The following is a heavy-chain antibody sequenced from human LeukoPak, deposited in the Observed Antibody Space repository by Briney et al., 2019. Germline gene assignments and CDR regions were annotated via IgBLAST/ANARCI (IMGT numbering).Heavy chain of an antibody. D-gene: IGHD6-19*01. CDR1: GGSFSGYY. CDR3: ARVSIAVDLDY. CDR2: INHSGST. V-gene: IGHV4-34*01. J-gene: IGHJ4*02. Sequence: SETLSLTCAVYGGSFSGYYWSWIRQPPGKGLEWIGEINHSGSTNYNPSLKSRVTISVDTSKNQFSPKLSSVTAADTAVYYCARVSIAVDLDYWGQGTLVTVSS.